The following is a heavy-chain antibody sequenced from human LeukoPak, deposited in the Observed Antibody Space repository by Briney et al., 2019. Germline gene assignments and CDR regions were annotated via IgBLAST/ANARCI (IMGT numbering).Heavy chain of an antibody. V-gene: IGHV1-18*01. CDR3: ASSDSSGYYYLLGSEYFQH. CDR2: ISAYNGNT. D-gene: IGHD3-22*01. CDR1: GYTFTSYG. Sequence: ASVKVSCKASGYTFTSYGISWVRQAPGQGLEWMGWISAYNGNTNYAQKLQGRVTMTTDTSTSTAYMELRSLRSDDTAVYYCASSDSSGYYYLLGSEYFQHWGQGTLVTVSS. J-gene: IGHJ1*01.